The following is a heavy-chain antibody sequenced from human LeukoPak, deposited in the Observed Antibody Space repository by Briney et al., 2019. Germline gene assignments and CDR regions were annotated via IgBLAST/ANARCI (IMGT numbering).Heavy chain of an antibody. J-gene: IGHJ4*02. CDR2: ISGSGGST. CDR1: GFTFSSYG. D-gene: IGHD3-10*01. Sequence: GGSLRLSCAASGFTFSSYGMSWVRQAPGKGLEWVSAISGSGGSTYYPASVKGRFTISRENANNSLYLQMNSLRAGDTAVYYCARVIPASGNYDYWGQGTLVTVSS. V-gene: IGHV3-23*01. CDR3: ARVIPASGNYDY.